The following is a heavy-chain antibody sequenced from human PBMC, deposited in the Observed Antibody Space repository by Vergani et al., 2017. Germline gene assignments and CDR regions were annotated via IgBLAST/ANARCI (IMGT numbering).Heavy chain of an antibody. D-gene: IGHD3-16*01. CDR2: TWNDGNNK. CDR3: ARDWRLLYTRCDP. J-gene: IGHJ5*02. V-gene: IGHV3-33*01. Sequence: QVQLVESGGGVVQPGRSLRLSCAASGFTFNQYGMHWVRQAPGKGLGWVAVTWNDGNNKQYADSVKGRFTISSDNSKSTVYLQMNSLRDEDKGVYYCARDWRLLYTRCDPWGQGTLVTVSS. CDR1: GFTFNQYG.